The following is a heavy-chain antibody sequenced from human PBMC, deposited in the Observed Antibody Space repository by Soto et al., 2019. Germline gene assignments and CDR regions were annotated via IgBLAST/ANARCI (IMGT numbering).Heavy chain of an antibody. D-gene: IGHD1-26*01. CDR3: ARSGNLWELLGWFDP. J-gene: IGHJ5*02. Sequence: SETLSLTCAVYGGSFSGYYWSWIRQPPGKGLEWIGEINRSGSTNYNPSLKSRVTISVDTSKNQFSLKLSSVTAADTAVYYCARSGNLWELLGWFDPWGQGTLVTVSS. CDR1: GGSFSGYY. V-gene: IGHV4-34*01. CDR2: INRSGST.